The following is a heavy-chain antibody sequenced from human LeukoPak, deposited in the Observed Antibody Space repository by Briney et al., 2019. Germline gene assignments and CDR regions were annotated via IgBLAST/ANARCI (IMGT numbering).Heavy chain of an antibody. J-gene: IGHJ4*02. CDR3: ATVVSVATRNFDY. D-gene: IGHD5-24*01. V-gene: IGHV3-23*01. CDR2: ISGSGGST. Sequence: PGGSLRLSCAVSGFTFSSYAMRWVRQAPGKGLEWVSAISGSGGSTYYADSVKGRFTISGDNSKNTLYLQINSLRAEDTAVYYCATVVSVATRNFDYWGQGTLVTVSS. CDR1: GFTFSSYA.